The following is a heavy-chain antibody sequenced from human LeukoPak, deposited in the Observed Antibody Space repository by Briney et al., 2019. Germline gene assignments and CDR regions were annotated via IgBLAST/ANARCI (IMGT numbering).Heavy chain of an antibody. CDR1: GFILNDYG. V-gene: IGHV3-33*01. CDR2: IWFDKNQ. CDR3: ARDRHCVNGVCHSPPGMDV. D-gene: IGHD2-8*01. J-gene: IGHJ6*02. Sequence: PGRPLRLSCAASGFILNDYGMHWVRQAPGKGLEWVADIWFDKNQHFADSVKGRFAISRDNSKNTVYLQINSLRAEDTAVYYCARDRHCVNGVCHSPPGMDVWGQGTTVTVSS.